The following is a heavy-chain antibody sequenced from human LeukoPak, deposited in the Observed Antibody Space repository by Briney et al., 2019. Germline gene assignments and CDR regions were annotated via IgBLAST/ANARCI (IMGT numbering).Heavy chain of an antibody. Sequence: PSETLSLTCTVSGGSISSSSYYWGWIRQPPGKGLEWIGSIYYSGSTYYNPSLKSRVTTSVDTSKNQFSLKLSSVTAADTAVYYCRVGCGGDCFNFDYWGQGTLVTVSS. V-gene: IGHV4-39*01. J-gene: IGHJ4*02. CDR3: RVGCGGDCFNFDY. D-gene: IGHD2-21*02. CDR1: GGSISSSSYY. CDR2: IYYSGST.